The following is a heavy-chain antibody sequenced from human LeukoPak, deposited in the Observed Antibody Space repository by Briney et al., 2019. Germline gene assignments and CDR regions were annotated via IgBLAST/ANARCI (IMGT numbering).Heavy chain of an antibody. CDR1: GGSISSYY. CDR2: TYYSGST. CDR3: ARDRGRYYGSGSYSDWFDP. D-gene: IGHD3-10*01. J-gene: IGHJ5*02. Sequence: SETLSLTCTVSGGSISSYYWSWIRQPPGKGLEWIGYTYYSGSTNYNPSLKSRVTISVDTSKNQFSLKLSSVTAADTAVYYCARDRGRYYGSGSYSDWFDPWGQGTLVTVSS. V-gene: IGHV4-59*01.